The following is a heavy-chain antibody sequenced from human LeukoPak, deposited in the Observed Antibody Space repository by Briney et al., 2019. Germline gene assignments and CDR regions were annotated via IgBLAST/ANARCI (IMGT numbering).Heavy chain of an antibody. J-gene: IGHJ4*02. CDR3: ARDNESDEGFDY. CDR1: GFTFSSYS. CDR2: ISSSSSYI. Sequence: GGSQRLSCAASGFTFSSYSMNWVRQAPGKGLEWVSYISSSSSYIYYADSVKGRFTISRDNAKNSLYLQMNSLRAEDTAVYYCARDNESDEGFDYWGQGTLVTVSS. V-gene: IGHV3-21*01.